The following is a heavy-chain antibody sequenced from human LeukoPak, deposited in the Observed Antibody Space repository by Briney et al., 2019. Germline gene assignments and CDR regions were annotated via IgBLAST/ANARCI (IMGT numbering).Heavy chain of an antibody. CDR2: FDPEDGEP. CDR3: VTDPHSPNWGWGEYDP. D-gene: IGHD7-27*01. CDR1: GYTLFELP. V-gene: IGHV1-24*01. J-gene: IGHJ5*02. Sequence: ASVKVSCKVSGYTLFELPIHWVRQVPGKGLEWMGSFDPEDGEPIYAQNFQGRVTITEDRSADTAYMDLRSLRPEDTAVYFCVTDPHSPNWGWGEYDPWGQGTLVTVSS.